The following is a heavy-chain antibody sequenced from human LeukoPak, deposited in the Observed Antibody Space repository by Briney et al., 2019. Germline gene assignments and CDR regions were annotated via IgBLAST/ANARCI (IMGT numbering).Heavy chain of an antibody. Sequence: ASVKVSCTASGYTFTGYYMHWVRQAPGQGLEWMGWINPNSGGTNYAQKFQGRVTMTRDTSISTVYMELSRLRSDDTAVYYCARDISRWYDEGKYNWFDPWGQGTLVTVSS. D-gene: IGHD6-13*01. CDR1: GYTFTGYY. CDR2: INPNSGGT. V-gene: IGHV1-2*02. CDR3: ARDISRWYDEGKYNWFDP. J-gene: IGHJ5*02.